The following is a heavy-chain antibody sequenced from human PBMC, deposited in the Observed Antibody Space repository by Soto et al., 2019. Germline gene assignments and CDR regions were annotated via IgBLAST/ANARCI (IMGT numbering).Heavy chain of an antibody. V-gene: IGHV6-1*01. CDR2: TYYRSKWYN. CDR1: VDSVSSNSAA. J-gene: IGHJ6*02. Sequence: SQTLSLTCAISVDSVSSNSAAWNLISQSPSRGLEWLGRTYYRSKWYNDYAVSVKSRVTINPDTSKNQFSLQLNSVTPEDTAVYSCARLGLPARYYAYGMDVWGQGIRVTVSS. CDR3: ARLGLPARYYAYGMDV. D-gene: IGHD3-22*01.